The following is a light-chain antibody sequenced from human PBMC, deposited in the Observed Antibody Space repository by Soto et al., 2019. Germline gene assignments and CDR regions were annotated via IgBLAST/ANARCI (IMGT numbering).Light chain of an antibody. V-gene: IGLV1-51*01. CDR2: DDN. J-gene: IGLJ1*01. CDR3: GSWDSSLSAYV. CDR1: SSNIGGNS. Sequence: SVLTQPPSVSAAPGQKVTISCSGSSSNIGGNSVSWYQQLPGTAPKLLIYDDNKRPSGIPDRFSGSKSGTSATLGITGFQTGDEADYYCGSWDSSLSAYVLETGTKVTVL.